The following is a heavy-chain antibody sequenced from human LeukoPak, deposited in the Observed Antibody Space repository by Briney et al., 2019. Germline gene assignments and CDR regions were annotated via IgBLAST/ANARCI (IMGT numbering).Heavy chain of an antibody. CDR2: INHSGST. CDR3: ARVKIKGGITIFKEYHYMDV. CDR1: GGSFSGYY. Sequence: SETLSLTCAVYGGSFSGYYWSWIRQPPGKGLEWIGEINHSGSTNYDVSLKSRVTISVDTSKNQFSLKLSSVTAADTAVYYCARVKIKGGITIFKEYHYMDVWGKGTTVTVSS. J-gene: IGHJ6*03. D-gene: IGHD3-3*01. V-gene: IGHV4-34*01.